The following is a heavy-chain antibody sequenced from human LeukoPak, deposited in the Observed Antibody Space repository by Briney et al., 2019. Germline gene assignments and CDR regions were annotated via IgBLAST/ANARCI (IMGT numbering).Heavy chain of an antibody. V-gene: IGHV3-48*03. CDR3: ARGGSYVHY. Sequence: PGGSLRLSCAASGFTFNSYEMNWVRQALGKGLEWVSYINSGGSAIYYADSVKGRFTISRDNAKNSLYLQMNSLRADDTAVYYCARGGSYVHYWGQGTLSPSPQ. CDR1: GFTFNSYE. CDR2: INSGGSAI. J-gene: IGHJ4*02. D-gene: IGHD1-26*01.